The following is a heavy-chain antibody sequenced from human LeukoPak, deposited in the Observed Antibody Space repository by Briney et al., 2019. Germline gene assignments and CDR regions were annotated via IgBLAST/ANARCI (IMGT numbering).Heavy chain of an antibody. CDR1: GFTFSSYA. CDR2: ISYDGSNK. D-gene: IGHD2-2*01. V-gene: IGHV3-30-3*01. CDR3: AKDPGYCSSTSCYPYYFDY. J-gene: IGHJ4*02. Sequence: GGSLRLSCAASGFTFSSYAMHWVRQAPGKGLEWVAVISYDGSNKYYADSVKGRFTISRDNSKNTLYLQMNSLRAEDTAVYYCAKDPGYCSSTSCYPYYFDYWGQGTLVTVS.